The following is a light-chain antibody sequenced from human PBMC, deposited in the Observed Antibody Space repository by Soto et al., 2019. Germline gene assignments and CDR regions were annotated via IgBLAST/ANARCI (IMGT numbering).Light chain of an antibody. V-gene: IGKV3-15*01. Sequence: EIVMTQSPATLSVSPGERATLSCRASQSVSSKLAWYQQKPGQAPRLLMYGASTGATGIPGRFSGSGSGTEFTLTISSLQSEDFAVYYCQQYDKWPMTFGQGTKVEIK. CDR3: QQYDKWPMT. CDR1: QSVSSK. J-gene: IGKJ1*01. CDR2: GAS.